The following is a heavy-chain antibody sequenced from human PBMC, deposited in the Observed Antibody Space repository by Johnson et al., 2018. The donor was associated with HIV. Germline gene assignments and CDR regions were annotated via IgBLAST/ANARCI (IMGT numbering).Heavy chain of an antibody. Sequence: QVRLVESGGGLIQPGGSLRLPCAASGFTFINAWMGWVRQAPGKGLEWVAVISFDGNLKKYADSVKGRFTISRDNAKNSLYLQMNSLRAADTAFYYCAPLGGEYVLDAAEIWGQGTMVTVSS. V-gene: IGHV3-30*03. CDR1: GFTFINAW. J-gene: IGHJ3*02. D-gene: IGHD3-16*01. CDR3: APLGGEYVLDAAEI. CDR2: ISFDGNLK.